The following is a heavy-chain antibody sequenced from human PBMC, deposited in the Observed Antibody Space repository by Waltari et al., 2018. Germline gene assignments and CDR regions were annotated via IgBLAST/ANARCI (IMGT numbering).Heavy chain of an antibody. CDR2: IIPIFGTA. V-gene: IGHV1-69*01. CDR1: GGTFSSYA. J-gene: IGHJ4*02. Sequence: QVQLVQSGAEVKKPGSSVKVSCKASGGTFSSYAISWVRQAPGQGLEWMGWIIPIFGTANYAHEFQGRVTITADESTSTAYMELSSLRSEDTAVYYCAMDYYAEGTRYFDYWGQGTLVTVSS. CDR3: AMDYYAEGTRYFDY. D-gene: IGHD3-10*01.